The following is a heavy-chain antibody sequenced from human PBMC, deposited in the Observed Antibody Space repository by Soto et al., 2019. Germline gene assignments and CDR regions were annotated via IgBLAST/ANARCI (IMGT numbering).Heavy chain of an antibody. V-gene: IGHV3-30*03. Sequence: QVQLVESGGGVVQPGRSLRLSCAASGFPFTTYGMHWVREGPGKGLEWVAVISYDGSNKYYADSVKGRFTISRDNSKNPLYLQMNSLRPEDMALYYCVGGQYYFDYRGQGTLVTVSS. CDR3: VGGQYYFDY. CDR1: GFPFTTYG. J-gene: IGHJ4*02. D-gene: IGHD3-10*01. CDR2: ISYDGSNK.